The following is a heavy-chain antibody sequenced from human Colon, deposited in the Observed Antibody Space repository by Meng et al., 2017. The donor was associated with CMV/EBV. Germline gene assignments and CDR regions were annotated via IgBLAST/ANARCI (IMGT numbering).Heavy chain of an antibody. J-gene: IGHJ4*02. CDR2: VNAGGSDT. V-gene: IGHV3-23*01. CDR3: VRSDRCGGDCYDRPLDY. D-gene: IGHD2-21*01. CDR1: GFTFNNHA. Sequence: GESLKISCAASGFTFNNHAMNWVRQAPGKGLEWVPTVNAGGSDTYYADSVKGRFTVSRDNSKNTLYLQMNSLRVEDTAIYFCVRSDRCGGDCYDRPLDYWGQGSLVTVSS.